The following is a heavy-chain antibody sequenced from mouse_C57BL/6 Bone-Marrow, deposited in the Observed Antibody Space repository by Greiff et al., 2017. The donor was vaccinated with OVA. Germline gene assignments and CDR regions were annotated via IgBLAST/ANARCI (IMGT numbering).Heavy chain of an antibody. CDR1: GFNIKDDY. CDR2: IDPENGDT. V-gene: IGHV14-4*01. D-gene: IGHD1-1*01. J-gene: IGHJ2*01. Sequence: VQLKESGAELVRPGASVKLSCTASGFNIKDDYMHWVKQRPEQGLEWIGWIDPENGDTEYASKFQGKATITADTSSNTAYLQLSSLTSEDTAVYYCTTGYYGSTIRDYFDYWGQGTTLTVSS. CDR3: TTGYYGSTIRDYFDY.